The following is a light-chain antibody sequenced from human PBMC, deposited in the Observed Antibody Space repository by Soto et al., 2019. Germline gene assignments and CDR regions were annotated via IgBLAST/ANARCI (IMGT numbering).Light chain of an antibody. V-gene: IGLV2-14*01. Sequence: QSALTQPASVSGSPGQSITISCTGTSSDVGGYNYVSWYQHHPGKAPKLMIYAVTNRPSGVSNRFSGSTSGNTASLTISGLQAEDEADYYCSSYTSSSTRVFGTGTKLTVL. CDR2: AVT. J-gene: IGLJ1*01. CDR3: SSYTSSSTRV. CDR1: SSDVGGYNY.